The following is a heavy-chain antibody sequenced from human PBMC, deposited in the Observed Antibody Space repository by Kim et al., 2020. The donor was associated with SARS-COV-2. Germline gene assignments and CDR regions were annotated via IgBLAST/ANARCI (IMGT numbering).Heavy chain of an antibody. V-gene: IGHV3-23*01. D-gene: IGHD5-12*01. Sequence: YYGDSVRGGFTNSRENSKTTLYLQRNSLRSEDTALYYCVKQRGFASNYFDYWGQGAQVTVSS. CDR3: VKQRGFASNYFDY. J-gene: IGHJ4*02.